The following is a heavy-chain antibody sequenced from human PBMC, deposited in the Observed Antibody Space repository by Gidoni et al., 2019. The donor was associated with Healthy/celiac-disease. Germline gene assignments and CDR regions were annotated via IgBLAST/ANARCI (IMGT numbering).Heavy chain of an antibody. V-gene: IGHV3-9*01. CDR1: GFTLDDDA. D-gene: IGHD3-22*01. Sequence: EVQLVESGGGLVQPGRSLRLTCAASGFTLDDDAMHWVRQAPGKGLEWVSGISWNSGSIGYADSVKGRFTISRDNAKNSLYLQMNSLRAEDTALYYCAKGNYYDSSGYQGFDYWGQGTLVTVSS. J-gene: IGHJ4*02. CDR3: AKGNYYDSSGYQGFDY. CDR2: ISWNSGSI.